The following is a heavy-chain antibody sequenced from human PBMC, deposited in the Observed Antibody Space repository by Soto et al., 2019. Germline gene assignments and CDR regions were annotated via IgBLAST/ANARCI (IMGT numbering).Heavy chain of an antibody. CDR2: IYYSGST. Sequence: QVQLQESGPGLVKPSQTLSLTCTVSGGSISSAGYYWSWVRQHPGKGLEWIGYIYYSGSTYYNPSLKGRVTISVDTSKNQFSLKLSSVTAGDTAVYYCAWKYGSGSYIDYWGQGTLVTVSS. J-gene: IGHJ4*02. CDR1: GGSISSAGYY. V-gene: IGHV4-31*03. D-gene: IGHD3-10*01. CDR3: AWKYGSGSYIDY.